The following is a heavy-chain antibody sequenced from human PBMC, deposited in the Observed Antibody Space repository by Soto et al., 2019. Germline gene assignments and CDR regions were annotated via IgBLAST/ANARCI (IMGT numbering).Heavy chain of an antibody. V-gene: IGHV4-61*01. Sequence: QVQLQESGPGLVKPSETLSLTCAVSGDSVSNDNYYWSWIRQPPGKGLEWIGYIYYSGTTNYNSSLKSRLSLSVDMSKNQFSLELASVTAADTAVYFCARSQRGRTAFTFDYWGQGALVTVSS. CDR1: GDSVSNDNYY. D-gene: IGHD3-16*01. CDR2: IYYSGTT. CDR3: ARSQRGRTAFTFDY. J-gene: IGHJ4*02.